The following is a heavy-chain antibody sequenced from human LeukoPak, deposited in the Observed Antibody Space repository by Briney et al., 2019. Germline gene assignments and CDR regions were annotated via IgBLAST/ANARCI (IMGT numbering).Heavy chain of an antibody. V-gene: IGHV3-15*01. Sequence: GGSLRLSCTAYGFTVTYTWMSWVRQPPGKGLEWVGRIRSTIDAGATEYAAPVQGRFTVSRDDSKQTIYLQMDSLKTEDPAVYYCVTGSYYTTGAFDIWGPGTMVTVSS. D-gene: IGHD1-26*01. CDR1: GFTVTYTW. J-gene: IGHJ3*02. CDR2: IRSTIDAGAT. CDR3: VTGSYYTTGAFDI.